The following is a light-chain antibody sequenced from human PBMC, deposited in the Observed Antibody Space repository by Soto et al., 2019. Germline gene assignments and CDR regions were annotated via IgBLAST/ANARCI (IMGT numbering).Light chain of an antibody. CDR3: QQRRDWPRT. V-gene: IGKV3-11*01. J-gene: IGKJ1*01. Sequence: NGVTLSPATLSLSPRERATLSCRASQSISVYLAWYQQKPGQAPRLLLYDASNRATGIPARFSGSGSGTDFTLTISSLEPEDFAVYYCQQRRDWPRTFGQGTRWIS. CDR1: QSISVY. CDR2: DAS.